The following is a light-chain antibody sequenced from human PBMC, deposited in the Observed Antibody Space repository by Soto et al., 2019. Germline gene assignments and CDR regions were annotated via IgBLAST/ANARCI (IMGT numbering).Light chain of an antibody. CDR1: SGYRNYK. CDR3: GADHGSGSNFVWV. V-gene: IGLV9-49*01. J-gene: IGLJ3*02. CDR2: VGAGGIVG. Sequence: QPELTQQPSASASLLASVTLTCTPNSGYRNYKADWYQQRPGKGPRFVMRVGAGGIVGSKGDGIPDRFSVLGSGLNRYLTIKDIQEEDESDYHCGADHGSGSNFVWVFGGGTQLTVL.